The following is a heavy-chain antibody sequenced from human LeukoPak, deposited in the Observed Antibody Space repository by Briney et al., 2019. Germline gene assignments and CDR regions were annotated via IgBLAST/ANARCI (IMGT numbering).Heavy chain of an antibody. CDR3: ARYADGIFY. CDR1: GFTFSSYW. Sequence: PGGSLRLSCAASGFTFSSYWMTWVRQAPGKGLEWVANIKQDVSEKNYVDSVKGGFTISKDNAKNSLYLQINSLRAEDTAVYYCARYADGIFYWGQGTLVTVSS. J-gene: IGHJ4*02. D-gene: IGHD1-14*01. V-gene: IGHV3-7*01. CDR2: IKQDVSEK.